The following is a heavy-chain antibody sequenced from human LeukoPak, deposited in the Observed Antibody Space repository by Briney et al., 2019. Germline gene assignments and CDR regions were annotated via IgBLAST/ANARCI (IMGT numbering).Heavy chain of an antibody. CDR2: INHSGST. CDR3: ARGSPIVATVRFDY. D-gene: IGHD5-12*01. V-gene: IGHV4-34*01. Sequence: PSETLSLTCAVYGGSFSGYYCSWIRQPPGKGLEWIGEINHSGSTNYNPSLKSRVTISVDTSKNQFSLKLSSVTAADTAVYYCARGSPIVATVRFDYWGQGNLVTVSS. CDR1: GGSFSGYY. J-gene: IGHJ4*02.